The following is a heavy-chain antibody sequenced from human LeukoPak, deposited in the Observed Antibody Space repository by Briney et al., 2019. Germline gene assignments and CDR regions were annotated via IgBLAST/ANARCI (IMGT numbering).Heavy chain of an antibody. V-gene: IGHV4-59*01. D-gene: IGHD3-16*01. J-gene: IGHJ3*02. CDR3: ALMTNDAFDI. Sequence: SETLSLTCSVSGVSISSYYWSWIRQPPGKGLEWIGYIYYSGGTNYNPSLKSRVTISVDTSKNQFSLKLSSVTAADTAVYYCALMTNDAFDIWGQGTMVTVSS. CDR1: GVSISSYY. CDR2: IYYSGGT.